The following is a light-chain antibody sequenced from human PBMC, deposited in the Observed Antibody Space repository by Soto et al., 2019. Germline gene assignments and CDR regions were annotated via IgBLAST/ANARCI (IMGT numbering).Light chain of an antibody. Sequence: DIPITQSTSTLSSFVGDRITIACRASQSISIWLAWYQQKPGKAPKLLIYDASSLASGVPSRFSGSGSGTEFTLTINSLQPDDFATYYCQQYDSYSTVGPGTKVDIK. CDR1: QSISIW. CDR2: DAS. V-gene: IGKV1-5*01. CDR3: QQYDSYST. J-gene: IGKJ1*01.